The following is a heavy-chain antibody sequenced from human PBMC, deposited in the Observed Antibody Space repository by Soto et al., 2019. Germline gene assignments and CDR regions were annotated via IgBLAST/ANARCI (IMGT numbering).Heavy chain of an antibody. J-gene: IGHJ4*02. CDR2: MNPNSGNT. D-gene: IGHD3-22*01. CDR3: TRRARIGKQLWLPFDS. CDR1: GYTFSDHD. Sequence: ASVKVSCKPSGYTFSDHDINWLRQASGQGLEWMGWMNPNSGNTAYAQKFQGRVTMTGDTTTNTAYMELTSLTSADTAVYYCTRRARIGKQLWLPFDSWAQGTLVTAPQ. V-gene: IGHV1-8*01.